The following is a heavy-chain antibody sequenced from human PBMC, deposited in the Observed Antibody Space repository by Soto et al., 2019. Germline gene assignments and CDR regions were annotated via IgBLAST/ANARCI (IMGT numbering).Heavy chain of an antibody. D-gene: IGHD3-3*01. CDR3: ARGITIFEGYFDY. CDR2: IYYSGST. Sequence: LSLTCTVSGGSISSYYWSWIRQPPGKGLEWIGYIYYSGSTNYNPSLKSRVTISVDTSKNQFSLKLSSVTAADTAVYYCARGITIFEGYFDYWGQGTLVTVSS. CDR1: GGSISSYY. V-gene: IGHV4-59*01. J-gene: IGHJ4*02.